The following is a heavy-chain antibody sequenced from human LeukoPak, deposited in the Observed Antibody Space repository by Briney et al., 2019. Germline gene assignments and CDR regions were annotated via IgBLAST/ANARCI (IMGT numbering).Heavy chain of an antibody. CDR3: AKDIWVYGSGNDAFDI. CDR2: ISWDGGST. J-gene: IGHJ3*02. V-gene: IGHV3-43D*03. CDR1: GFTFDDYA. D-gene: IGHD3-10*01. Sequence: PGGSLRLSCAASGFTFDDYAMHWVRQAPGKGLEWVSLISWDGGSTYYADSVKGRFTISRDNSKNSLYLQMNSLRAEDTALYYCAKDIWVYGSGNDAFDIWGQGTMVTVSS.